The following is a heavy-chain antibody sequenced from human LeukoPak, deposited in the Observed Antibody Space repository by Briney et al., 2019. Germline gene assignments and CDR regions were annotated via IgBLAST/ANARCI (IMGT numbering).Heavy chain of an antibody. CDR2: IKEDGSEK. CDR1: GFTFRSYW. Sequence: PGGSLRLSCAASGFTFRSYWMSWVRQAPGKGLEWVANIKEDGSEKYYVDSVKGRFTISRDSAKNSLYLQMNSLRAEDTAVYYCAREHDYGDYSLDYWGQGTLVTVSS. V-gene: IGHV3-7*03. D-gene: IGHD4-17*01. CDR3: AREHDYGDYSLDY. J-gene: IGHJ4*02.